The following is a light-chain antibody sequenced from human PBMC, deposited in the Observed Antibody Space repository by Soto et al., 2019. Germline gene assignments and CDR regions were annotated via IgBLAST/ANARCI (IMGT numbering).Light chain of an antibody. J-gene: IGKJ1*01. CDR2: DTS. Sequence: EIVLTQSPGTLSLSPGERATLSCRASQSVSSSSLAWYQQKPGQAPRLLIYDTSSRATGIPDRFSGSGSGTDFTLTISRLEPVLVAVYVCQHRTNWPPPTFAQGTK. CDR3: QHRTNWPPPT. V-gene: IGKV3D-20*02. CDR1: QSVSSSS.